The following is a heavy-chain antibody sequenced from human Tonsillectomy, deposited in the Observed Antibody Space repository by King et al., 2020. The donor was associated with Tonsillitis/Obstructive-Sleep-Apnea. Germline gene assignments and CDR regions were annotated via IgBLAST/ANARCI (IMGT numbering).Heavy chain of an antibody. CDR1: GGSISSSNW. V-gene: IGHV4-4*02. D-gene: IGHD2-2*01. Sequence: QLQESGPGLVKPSGTLSLTCAVSGGSISSSNWWSWVRQPPGKGLEWIGEIYHSGSTNYNPSPKSRVTISVDKSKNQFSLKLSSVTAAETAGDYCARAHIVVVPAAGWFDPWGQGTLVTVSS. CDR2: IYHSGST. CDR3: ARAHIVVVPAAGWFDP. J-gene: IGHJ5*02.